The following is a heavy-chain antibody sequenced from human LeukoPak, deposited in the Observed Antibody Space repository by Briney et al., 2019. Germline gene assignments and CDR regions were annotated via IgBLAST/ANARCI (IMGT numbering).Heavy chain of an antibody. CDR1: GYTFTGYY. CDR3: ARGGYDILIGYAPYFDY. Sequence: GASVKVSCKASGYTFTGYYMHWVRQAPGQGLEWMGRINPNSGGTNYAQKFQGRVTMTRDTSISTAYMELSRLRSDDTAVYYCARGGYDILIGYAPYFDYWGQGTLVTVSS. CDR2: INPNSGGT. J-gene: IGHJ4*02. V-gene: IGHV1-2*06. D-gene: IGHD3-9*01.